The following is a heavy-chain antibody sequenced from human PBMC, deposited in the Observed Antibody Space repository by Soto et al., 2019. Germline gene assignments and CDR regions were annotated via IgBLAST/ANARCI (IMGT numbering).Heavy chain of an antibody. D-gene: IGHD2-8*01. CDR2: IYTSGNT. V-gene: IGHV4-4*07. Sequence: PSETLSLTCTVSGGSVTSYYCSWIRQPAGKGLDWIGRIYTSGNTDYNPSLKSRVTMSLDTSKNQFSLKLSSVTAADTAVYYCARDGVGPHGMDVWGQGTTVTVSS. CDR3: ARDGVGPHGMDV. CDR1: GGSVTSYY. J-gene: IGHJ6*02.